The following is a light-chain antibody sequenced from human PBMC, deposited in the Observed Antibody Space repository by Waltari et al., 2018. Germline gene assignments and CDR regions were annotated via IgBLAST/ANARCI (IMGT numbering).Light chain of an antibody. V-gene: IGKV1-5*01. CDR1: QSISSW. CDR2: DAS. Sequence: DIQMTQSPSTLSASVGDRVTITCRASQSISSWLAWYQQNPGKAPKVLIYDASTLESGVPSRFSGSGSGTEFTLTISSLQPDDFATYYCQQSASYWTFGQGTKVDIK. J-gene: IGKJ1*01. CDR3: QQSASYWT.